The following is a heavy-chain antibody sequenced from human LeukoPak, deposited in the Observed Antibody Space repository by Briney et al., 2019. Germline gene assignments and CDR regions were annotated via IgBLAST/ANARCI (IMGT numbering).Heavy chain of an antibody. J-gene: IGHJ6*03. CDR3: ARGPVSITMVRGVAPDYYYYYMDV. D-gene: IGHD3-10*01. CDR2: MNPNSGST. V-gene: IGHV1-8*01. CDR1: GYTFTSYD. Sequence: GASVKVSCKASGYTFTSYDINWVRQATGQGLEWMGWMNPNSGSTGYAQKFQGRVTMTRNTSISTAYMELSSLRSEDTAVYYCARGPVSITMVRGVAPDYYYYYMDVWGKGTTVTISS.